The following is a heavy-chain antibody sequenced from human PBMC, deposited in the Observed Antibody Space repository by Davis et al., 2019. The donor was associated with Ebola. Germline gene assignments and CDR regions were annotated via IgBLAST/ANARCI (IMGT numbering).Heavy chain of an antibody. D-gene: IGHD1-1*01. Sequence: GESLKISCAASGFTLSNYGMNWVRQAPGKGLEWVSSISSSSSYIYYADSVKGRFTISRDNAKNSLYLQMNSLRAEDTAVYYCAREGSYMVQAFDYWGQGTLVTVSS. CDR2: ISSSSSYI. CDR1: GFTLSNYG. V-gene: IGHV3-21*01. J-gene: IGHJ4*02. CDR3: AREGSYMVQAFDY.